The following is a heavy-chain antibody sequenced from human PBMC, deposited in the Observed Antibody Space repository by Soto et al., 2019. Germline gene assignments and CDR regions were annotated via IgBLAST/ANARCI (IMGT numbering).Heavy chain of an antibody. V-gene: IGHV3-48*01. D-gene: IGHD3-22*01. CDR1: GFSLSRYN. J-gene: IGHJ4*02. CDR2: ISSSSYTI. Sequence: GGSLRLSCVASGFSLSRYNMNWVRQAPGKGLEWVSYISSSSYTINYADSVKGRFTISRDNAKNSLYLQMNSLRAEDTAVYYCAREYYDDNSGYDYWGQGALVTVSS. CDR3: AREYYDDNSGYDY.